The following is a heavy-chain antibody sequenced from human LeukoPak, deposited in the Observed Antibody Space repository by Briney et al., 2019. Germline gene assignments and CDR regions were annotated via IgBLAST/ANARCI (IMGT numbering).Heavy chain of an antibody. J-gene: IGHJ4*02. CDR1: GFTFSSYA. V-gene: IGHV3-30*14. D-gene: IGHD3-16*01. CDR2: ISYDGSNK. Sequence: GESLRLSCAASGFTFSSYAMHWVRQAPGKGLEWVAVISYDGSNKYYADSVKGRFTISRDNSKNTLYLQMNNLRAEDTAVYYCARGDYDYWGQGTLVTVSS. CDR3: ARGDYDY.